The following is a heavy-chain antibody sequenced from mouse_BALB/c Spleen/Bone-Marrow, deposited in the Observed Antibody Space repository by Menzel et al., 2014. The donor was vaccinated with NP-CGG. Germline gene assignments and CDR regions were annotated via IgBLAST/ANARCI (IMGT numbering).Heavy chain of an antibody. Sequence: EVKLVESGGGLVQPGGSLKLSCAASGFIFSSYGMSWVRQTPDKRLELVATINSNGGSTYYPDSVKGRFTISRDNAKNTLYLQMSSLKSEDTAMYYCARVWYFDYWGQGTSLTVSS. CDR2: INSNGGST. V-gene: IGHV5-6-3*01. J-gene: IGHJ2*03. CDR3: ARVWYFDY. CDR1: GFIFSSYG.